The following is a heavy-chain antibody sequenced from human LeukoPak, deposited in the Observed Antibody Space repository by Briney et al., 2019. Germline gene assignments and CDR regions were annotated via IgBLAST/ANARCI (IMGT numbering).Heavy chain of an antibody. J-gene: IGHJ4*01. CDR2: IIPILGIA. CDR3: ARDLGRNYYDSSKFDY. D-gene: IGHD3-22*01. CDR1: GGTFNSYT. Sequence: RASVKVSCKASGGTFNSYTISWVRQAPGQGLEWMGRIIPILGIANYAQKFQGSVTITADKSTSTAYMELSSLRSEDTAVYYCARDLGRNYYDSSKFDYWGHGTLVTVSS. V-gene: IGHV1-69*04.